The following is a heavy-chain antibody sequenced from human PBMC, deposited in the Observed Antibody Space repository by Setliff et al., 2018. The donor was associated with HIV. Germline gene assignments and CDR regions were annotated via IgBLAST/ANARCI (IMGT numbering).Heavy chain of an antibody. CDR1: GFTFSSYP. CDR2: ISSSGGAI. Sequence: SLRLSCAASGFTFSSYPMTWVRQAPGKGLECISYISSSGGAIHYADSVKGRFTISRDNAENSLYLQMNSLRTEDTAVYYCARVAYGLTGGDYWGQGTLVTVSS. D-gene: IGHD7-27*01. CDR3: ARVAYGLTGGDY. V-gene: IGHV3-48*01. J-gene: IGHJ4*02.